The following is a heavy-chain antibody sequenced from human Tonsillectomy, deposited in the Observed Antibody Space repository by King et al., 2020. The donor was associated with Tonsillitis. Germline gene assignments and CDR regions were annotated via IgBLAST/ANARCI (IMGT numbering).Heavy chain of an antibody. Sequence: VQLQESGPGLVKPSETLSLTCTVSSYSISSGYYWGWIRQPPGKGLEWIGNIYRSGSTSYNPSLKSRVTISVDTSKNHFSLKLRSVTAADTALYYCARVSVVRGLHNWFGLWGQGTLVTVSS. V-gene: IGHV4-38-2*02. D-gene: IGHD3-10*01. CDR3: ARVSVVRGLHNWFGL. J-gene: IGHJ5*02. CDR1: SYSISSGYY. CDR2: IYRSGST.